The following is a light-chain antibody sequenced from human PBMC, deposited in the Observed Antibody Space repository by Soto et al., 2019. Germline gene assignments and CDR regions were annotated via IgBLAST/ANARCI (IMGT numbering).Light chain of an antibody. CDR3: QQYGSSPPDT. CDR1: QSVRNNY. CDR2: GAS. J-gene: IGKJ2*01. V-gene: IGKV3-20*01. Sequence: EIVLTQSPGTPSLSPGDRATLSCRASQSVRNNYLAWYQQRPGQAPRLLIYGASTRAIGIPDRFSGSGSGTDFTLTISRLEPEDFAVYYCQQYGSSPPDTFGQGTKLEIK.